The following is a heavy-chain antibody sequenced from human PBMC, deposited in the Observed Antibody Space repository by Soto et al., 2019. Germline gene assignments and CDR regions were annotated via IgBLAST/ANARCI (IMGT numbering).Heavy chain of an antibody. Sequence: NPSETRSLTCTVSGGSVSSGSYYWSWIRQPPGKGLEWFGYIYYSGSTNYNPSLKSRVTISVDTSKNQFSLKLYSVTAADTAVYYCARQGDILTGYHYYFDYWGPGTLVTVSS. CDR3: ARQGDILTGYHYYFDY. CDR2: IYYSGST. CDR1: GGSVSSGSYY. V-gene: IGHV4-61*01. J-gene: IGHJ4*02. D-gene: IGHD3-9*01.